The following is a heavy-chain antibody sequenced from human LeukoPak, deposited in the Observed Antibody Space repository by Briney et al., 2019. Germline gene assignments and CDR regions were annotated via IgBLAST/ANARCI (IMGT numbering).Heavy chain of an antibody. CDR1: GFTFSNYW. Sequence: PGGSLRLSCAASGFTFSNYWISWVRQAPGKGLEWVANIKQDGSVKYYVESVKGRFTISRDNAKNSLYLQMNSLRGEDTAVYYCARDCSATGGHDYWGQGTLVTVSS. D-gene: IGHD2-15*01. CDR2: IKQDGSVK. CDR3: ARDCSATGGHDY. V-gene: IGHV3-7*01. J-gene: IGHJ4*02.